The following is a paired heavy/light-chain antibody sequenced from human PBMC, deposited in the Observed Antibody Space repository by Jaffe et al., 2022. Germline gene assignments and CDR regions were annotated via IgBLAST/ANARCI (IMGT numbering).Heavy chain of an antibody. J-gene: IGHJ4*02. CDR1: GYTFTSYG. Sequence: QVQLVQSGAEVKKPGASVKVSCKASGYTFTSYGISWVRQAPGQGLEWMGWISAYNGNTNYAQKLQGRVTMTTDTSTSTAYMELRSLRSDDTAVYYCARVPGRITIFGVVIIPHSDYWGQGTLVTVSS. D-gene: IGHD3-3*01. V-gene: IGHV1-18*01. CDR2: ISAYNGNT. CDR3: ARVPGRITIFGVVIIPHSDY.
Light chain of an antibody. CDR2: GAS. V-gene: IGKV3-20*01. CDR1: QSVSSSY. CDR3: QQYGSSPSWA. J-gene: IGKJ1*01. Sequence: EIVLTQSPGTLSLSPGERATLSCRASQSVSSSYLAWYQQKPGQAPRLLIYGASSRATGIPDRFSGSGSGTDFTLTISRLEPEDFAVYYCQQYGSSPSWAFGQGTKVEIK.